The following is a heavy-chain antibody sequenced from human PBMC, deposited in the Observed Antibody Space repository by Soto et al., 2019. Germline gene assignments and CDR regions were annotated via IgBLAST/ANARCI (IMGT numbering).Heavy chain of an antibody. CDR1: GFTFSIHE. J-gene: IGHJ4*02. Sequence: LGGSLRLSCAASGFTFSIHEMNWVRQAPGKGLEWVSYISSIGVATYYADSVKGRFTISRDNAKNSLYLQMNSLRAEDTAVYYCGRGGRVGGIDYWAQGTSVTVSS. CDR2: ISSIGVAT. CDR3: GRGGRVGGIDY. D-gene: IGHD6-19*01. V-gene: IGHV3-48*03.